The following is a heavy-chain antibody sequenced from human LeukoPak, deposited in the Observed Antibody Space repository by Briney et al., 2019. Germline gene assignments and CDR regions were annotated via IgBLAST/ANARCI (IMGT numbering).Heavy chain of an antibody. V-gene: IGHV1-8*01. CDR3: ATTLRNNPP. D-gene: IGHD1-14*01. J-gene: IGHJ5*02. CDR2: MNPKTGDS. Sequence: ASVKVSCKASGYSFINYDINWVRQAPGQGLEWIGYMNPKTGDSEAAQKFQGRVTLTRDTSITTAYMELSGLTSEDTALYYCATTLRNNPPWGQGTLITVSS. CDR1: GYSFINYD.